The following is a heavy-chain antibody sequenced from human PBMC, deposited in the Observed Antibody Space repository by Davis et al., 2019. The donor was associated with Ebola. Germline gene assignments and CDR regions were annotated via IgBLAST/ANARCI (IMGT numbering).Heavy chain of an antibody. CDR2: LSGSGANI. CDR1: GLTFRNFA. V-gene: IGHV3-23*01. CDR3: ARDRVGAFFDY. Sequence: GESLKISCAASGLTFRNFAMSWVRQAPGKGLEWVSALSGSGANIQYADSVKGRFTISRDNSKNTLYLQMNSLRADDTAVYYCARDRVGAFFDYWGQGTLVTVSS. J-gene: IGHJ4*02. D-gene: IGHD1-26*01.